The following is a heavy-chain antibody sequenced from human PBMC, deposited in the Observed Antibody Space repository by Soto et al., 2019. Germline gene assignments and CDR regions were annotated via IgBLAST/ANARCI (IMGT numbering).Heavy chain of an antibody. V-gene: IGHV4-59*01. CDR3: AIDRSSGWPDY. Sequence: PSETLSLTCTVSGGSISSYYWSWIRQPPGKGLEWIGYIYYSGSTNYNPSLKSRVTISVDTSKNQLSLKLSSVTAEDTAVYYCAIDRSSGWPDYWGQGTLVTVSS. J-gene: IGHJ4*02. D-gene: IGHD6-19*01. CDR2: IYYSGST. CDR1: GGSISSYY.